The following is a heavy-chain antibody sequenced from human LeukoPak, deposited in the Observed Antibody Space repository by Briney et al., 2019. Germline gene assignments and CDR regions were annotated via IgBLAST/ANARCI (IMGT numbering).Heavy chain of an antibody. CDR1: GFTFSDHV. CDR3: AKGYYYDSSGYPYYYGMDV. V-gene: IGHV3-23*01. J-gene: IGHJ6*02. D-gene: IGHD3-22*01. Sequence: GGSLRLSCAASGFTFSDHVMSWVRQAPGKGLEWVSATVGSGGSTYYADSVKGRFTISRDNSKNTLYLQMNSLRAEDTAVYYCAKGYYYDSSGYPYYYGMDVWGQGTTVTVSS. CDR2: TVGSGGST.